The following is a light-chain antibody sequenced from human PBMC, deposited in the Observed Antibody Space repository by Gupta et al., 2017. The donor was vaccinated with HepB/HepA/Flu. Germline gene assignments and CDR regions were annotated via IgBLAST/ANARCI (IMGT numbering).Light chain of an antibody. CDR1: QSVSSSY. CDR3: QQYVSSPVT. V-gene: IGKV3-20*01. CDR2: DTS. Sequence: EIVLTQSPGTLSLSPGERATLSCRASQSVSSSYLAWYQQKPGQAPRLLIYDTSSRATGIPDRFSGSGSGTDFTLTISRLDTEDFAVYYCQQYVSSPVTFGQGTRLEIE. J-gene: IGKJ5*01.